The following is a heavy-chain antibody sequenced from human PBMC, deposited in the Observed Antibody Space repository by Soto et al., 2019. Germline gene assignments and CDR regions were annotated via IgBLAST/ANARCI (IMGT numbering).Heavy chain of an antibody. CDR3: ARGPNYYDSSGYHIEYFQH. V-gene: IGHV1-69*01. CDR2: IIPIFGTA. Sequence: QVQLVQSGAEVKKPGSSVKVSCKASGGTFSSYAISWVLQAPGQGLEWMGGIIPIFGTANYAQKFQGRVTITADESTSTAYMELSSLRSEDTAVYYCARGPNYYDSSGYHIEYFQHWGQGTLVTVSS. D-gene: IGHD3-22*01. J-gene: IGHJ1*01. CDR1: GGTFSSYA.